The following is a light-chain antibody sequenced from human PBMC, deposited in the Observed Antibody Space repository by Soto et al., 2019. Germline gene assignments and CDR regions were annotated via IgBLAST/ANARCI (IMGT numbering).Light chain of an antibody. CDR1: QSVTYRY. J-gene: IGKJ1*01. CDR2: GAS. CDR3: QQYGSSRWT. Sequence: EIVLTQSPGTLSFSPGERSNLSCRASQSVTYRYLAWYQQKPGQAPRLLIYGASSRATGIPDRFSGSGSGTDFTLTISRLEPEDFAVYYCQQYGSSRWTFGQGTKVDIK. V-gene: IGKV3-20*01.